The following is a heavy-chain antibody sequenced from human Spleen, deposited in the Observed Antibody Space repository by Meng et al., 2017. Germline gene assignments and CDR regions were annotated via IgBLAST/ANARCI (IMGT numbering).Heavy chain of an antibody. CDR1: GGSFSDYY. J-gene: IGHJ4*02. CDR2: INHSGST. Sequence: QVQLQQWGAGLLKPSETLSLTCVGFGGSFSDYYWSWIRQPPGKGLEWIGEINHSGSTNYNPSLESRATISVDTSQNNLSLKLSSVTAADSAVYYCARGPTTMAHDFDYWGQGTLVTVSS. D-gene: IGHD4-11*01. CDR3: ARGPTTMAHDFDY. V-gene: IGHV4-34*01.